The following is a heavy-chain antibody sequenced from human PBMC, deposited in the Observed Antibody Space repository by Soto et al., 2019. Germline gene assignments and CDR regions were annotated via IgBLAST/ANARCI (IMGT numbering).Heavy chain of an antibody. CDR1: GFTFSSYA. V-gene: IGHV3-23*01. D-gene: IGHD2-2*01. J-gene: IGHJ5*02. Sequence: GGPLRLSCAASGFTFSSYAMSWVRQAPGKGLEWVSAISGSGGSTYYADSVKGRFTISRDNSKNTLYLQMNSLRAEDTAVYYCAKEGGYCSSTSCYENWFDPWGQGTLVTVSS. CDR2: ISGSGGST. CDR3: AKEGGYCSSTSCYENWFDP.